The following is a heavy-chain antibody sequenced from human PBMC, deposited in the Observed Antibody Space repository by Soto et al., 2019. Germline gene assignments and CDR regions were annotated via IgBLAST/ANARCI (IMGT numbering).Heavy chain of an antibody. CDR1: GGSISSSFYY. CDR3: ARWNSWFGGSYVDY. Sequence: SETLSLTCDVSGGSISSSFYYWGWIRQPPGKDLEWIGTIYYTGNIYYNPSLKSRLSMSVDTSQNQFSLKLYSAAAADTSVYYCARWNSWFGGSYVDYWGPGTLVTVSS. D-gene: IGHD1-26*01. V-gene: IGHV4-39*01. CDR2: IYYTGNI. J-gene: IGHJ4*02.